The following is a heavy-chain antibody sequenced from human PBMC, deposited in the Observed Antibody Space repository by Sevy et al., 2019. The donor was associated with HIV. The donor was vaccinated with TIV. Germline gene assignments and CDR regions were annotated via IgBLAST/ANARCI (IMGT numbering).Heavy chain of an antibody. Sequence: GESLKISCAASGFTFSSYSMNWVRQAPGKGLEWVSSISSSSSYIYYADSVKGRFTISRDNAKNSLYLQMNSLRAEDTAVYYCARDWVELGYGMYVWGQGTTVTVSS. CDR1: GFTFSSYS. V-gene: IGHV3-21*01. CDR2: ISSSSSYI. J-gene: IGHJ6*02. D-gene: IGHD1-26*01. CDR3: ARDWVELGYGMYV.